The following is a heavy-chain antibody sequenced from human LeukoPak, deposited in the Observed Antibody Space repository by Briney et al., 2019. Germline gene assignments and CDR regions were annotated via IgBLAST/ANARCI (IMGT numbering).Heavy chain of an antibody. J-gene: IGHJ6*02. V-gene: IGHV3-21*01. CDR2: ISSSSSYI. CDR1: GFTFSSYS. CDR3: ARVCSGGSCYDV. Sequence: GGSLRLSCAASGFTFSSYSMNWVRQAPGKGLEWVSSISSSSSYIYYADSVKGRFTISRDNAKNSLYLQMNSLRAEDTAVYYCARVCSGGSCYDVWGQGTTATVSS. D-gene: IGHD2-15*01.